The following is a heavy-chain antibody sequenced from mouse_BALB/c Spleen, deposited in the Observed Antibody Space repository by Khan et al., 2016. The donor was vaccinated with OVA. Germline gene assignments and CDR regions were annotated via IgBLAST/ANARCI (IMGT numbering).Heavy chain of an antibody. J-gene: IGHJ2*01. CDR1: GYTFTSYW. CDR3: ARGGALYYFDY. D-gene: IGHD3-1*01. V-gene: IGHV1-76*01. Sequence: QVQLKESGAELVRPGTSVKLSCKTSGYTFTSYWIHWVKQRPGQGLEWIARIYPGTDNTYYSEKFKDKATLTADKSSSTAYLQLSSLKSEDSAVFVCARGGALYYFDYWGQGTTLTVSS. CDR2: IYPGTDNT.